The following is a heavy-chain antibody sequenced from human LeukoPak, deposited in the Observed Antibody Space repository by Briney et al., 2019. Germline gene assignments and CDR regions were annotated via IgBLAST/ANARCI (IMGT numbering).Heavy chain of an antibody. CDR3: AQGGELMNY. D-gene: IGHD1-26*01. J-gene: IGHJ4*02. V-gene: IGHV4-31*03. CDR2: IYYSGST. Sequence: PSQTLSLTCSVSGGSISSGGYYWSWIRQHPGKGLEWIGYIYYSGSTDFNPSLKSRVTISVDTSKNQFSLKLSSVTAADTAVYYCAQGGELMNYWGQGTLVTVSS. CDR1: GGSISSGGYY.